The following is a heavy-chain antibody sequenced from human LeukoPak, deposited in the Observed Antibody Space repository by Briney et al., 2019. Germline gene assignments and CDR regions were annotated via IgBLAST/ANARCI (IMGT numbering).Heavy chain of an antibody. J-gene: IGHJ4*02. D-gene: IGHD1-26*01. V-gene: IGHV4-4*02. CDR3: ARQGSGSSYYYYTLPY. CDR2: INHSGNT. CDR1: GGSMSSTKW. Sequence: PSETLSLTCAVSGGSMSSTKWWNWIRQPPGKGLEWIGEINHSGNTNYNPSLKSRVTMSVDTSKNHFYLELISVTAADTAVYYCARQGSGSSYYYYTLPYWGQGTLVTVSS.